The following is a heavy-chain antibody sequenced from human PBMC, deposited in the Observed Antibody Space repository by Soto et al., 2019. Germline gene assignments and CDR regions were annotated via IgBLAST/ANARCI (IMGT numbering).Heavy chain of an antibody. V-gene: IGHV4-59*01. D-gene: IGHD2-2*01. CDR3: ARLVVPATPSIAHYYYYYYYMDV. CDR2: IYYSGST. Sequence: SETLSLTCTVSGGSISSYYWSWIRQPPGKGLEWIGYIYYSGSTNYNPSLKSRVTISVDTSKNQFSLKLGSVTAADTAVYYCARLVVPATPSIAHYYYYYYYMDVWGKGTTVTVSS. J-gene: IGHJ6*03. CDR1: GGSISSYY.